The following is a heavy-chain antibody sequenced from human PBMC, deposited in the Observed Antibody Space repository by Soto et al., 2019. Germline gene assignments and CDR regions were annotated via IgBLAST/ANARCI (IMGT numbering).Heavy chain of an antibody. D-gene: IGHD3-9*01. V-gene: IGHV3-23*01. CDR1: GFTVRDYA. CDR2: ITGSSSNL. J-gene: IGHJ4*02. Sequence: EVQLLESGGGLEQPGGSLRLSCAASGFTVRDYAMSWVRQAPGKGLEWVTTITGSSSNLYYSDSVKGRFAISRDNSKNTLYLQMDSLTAEDTAVYYCAKGGAVYGLLTHDYWGQGTLVTVSS. CDR3: AKGGAVYGLLTHDY.